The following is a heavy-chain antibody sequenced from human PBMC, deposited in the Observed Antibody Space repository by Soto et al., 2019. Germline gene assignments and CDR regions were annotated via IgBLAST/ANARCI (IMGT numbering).Heavy chain of an antibody. J-gene: IGHJ5*02. D-gene: IGHD3-22*01. CDR3: ARERGYDSSGQEVSWFDP. Sequence: QVQLVQSGAEVKKPGASVKVSCKASGYTFTSNDSNWVRQATGQGLECMGWMNPNRGNTGYAQQFQGRVTMTRNTSIRTAYLELSSLRSEDTAVYYCARERGYDSSGQEVSWFDPWGQGTLVTVSS. CDR1: GYTFTSND. V-gene: IGHV1-8*01. CDR2: MNPNRGNT.